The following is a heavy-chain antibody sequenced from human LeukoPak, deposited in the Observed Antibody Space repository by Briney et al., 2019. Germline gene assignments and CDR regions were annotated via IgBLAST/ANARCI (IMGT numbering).Heavy chain of an antibody. D-gene: IGHD2-2*01. CDR1: AFTISASG. CDR2: ISSSGTII. V-gene: IGHV3-48*01. CDR3: ARDSRSHCSSTACYGPYFDY. J-gene: IGHJ4*02. Sequence: PGGSLRLSCAASAFTISASGMSWVGQTSGRGLEWFSYISSSGTIIYYADSVKGRFTISRDSAKNSLFLQMNSLRAEDTAVYYCARDSRSHCSSTACYGPYFDYWGQGTLVTVSS.